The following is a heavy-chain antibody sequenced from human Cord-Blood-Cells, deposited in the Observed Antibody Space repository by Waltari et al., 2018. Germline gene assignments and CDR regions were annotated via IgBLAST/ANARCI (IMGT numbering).Heavy chain of an antibody. Sequence: QLQLQESGPGLVKPSETLSLTCTVSGGSISSSSYYWGLIRQPPGKGLEWIGSIYYSGSTYYNPSLKSRVTISVDTSKNQFSLKLSSVTAADTAVYYCARRGYGDYGYFQHWGQGTLVTVSS. CDR2: IYYSGST. CDR3: ARRGYGDYGYFQH. V-gene: IGHV4-39*01. D-gene: IGHD4-17*01. CDR1: GGSISSSSYY. J-gene: IGHJ1*01.